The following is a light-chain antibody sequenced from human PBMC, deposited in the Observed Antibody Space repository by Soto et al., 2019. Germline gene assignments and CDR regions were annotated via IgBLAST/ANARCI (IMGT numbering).Light chain of an antibody. J-gene: IGKJ2*01. V-gene: IGKV3-20*01. Sequence: EIVLTQSPGTLSLSPGERATLSCRASQSVSSTYLAWYQQKPGQAPRLLIYGASIRATGIPDRFSGSGSETDFTLTTSTLEPEDFAVYYCQQYGSSPQTFGQGTKLEI. CDR1: QSVSSTY. CDR3: QQYGSSPQT. CDR2: GAS.